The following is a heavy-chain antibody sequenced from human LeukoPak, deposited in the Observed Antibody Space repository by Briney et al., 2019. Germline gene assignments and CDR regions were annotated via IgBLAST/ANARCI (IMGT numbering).Heavy chain of an antibody. CDR3: ARVKIKGGIAIFKEYHYMDV. Sequence: SETLSLTCTVSGDSIRSYYWSWIRQPPGKGLEWIGYTYYSWSTKYNPSLKSRVTISVDTSNNQFSLQLSSVTASYTAVYYFARVKIKGGIAIFKEYHYMDVCGKGSTVTVS. CDR1: GDSIRSYY. CDR2: TYYSWST. J-gene: IGHJ6*03. V-gene: IGHV4-59*01. D-gene: IGHD3-3*01.